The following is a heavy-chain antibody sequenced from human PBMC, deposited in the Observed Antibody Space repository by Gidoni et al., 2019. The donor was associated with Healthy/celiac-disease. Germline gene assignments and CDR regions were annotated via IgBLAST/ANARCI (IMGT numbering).Heavy chain of an antibody. J-gene: IGHJ4*02. Sequence: VQLVQSGAEVKQPGESLKISCKGSGYSFTSYWIGWVRQMPGKGLEWMGIIYPGDSDTRYSPSFQGQVTISADKSISTAYLQWSSLKASDTAMYYCARRGGSSSWYLTYFDYWGQGTLVTVSS. CDR1: GYSFTSYW. CDR2: IYPGDSDT. CDR3: ARRGGSSSWYLTYFDY. D-gene: IGHD6-13*01. V-gene: IGHV5-51*01.